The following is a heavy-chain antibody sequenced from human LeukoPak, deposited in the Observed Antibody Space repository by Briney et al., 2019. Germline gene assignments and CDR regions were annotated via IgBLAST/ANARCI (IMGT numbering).Heavy chain of an antibody. CDR3: ARERPDSRNLDS. V-gene: IGHV3-30*02. Sequence: GGSLRLSCAASGFTFSSYGMHWVRQAPGKGLEWVAFIRYDGSNKYYADSVKGRFTISRDNSKNTLYLQMNDLRVEDTAVYYCARERPDSRNLDSWGRGAPVTVSS. J-gene: IGHJ4*02. CDR2: IRYDGSNK. D-gene: IGHD1-14*01. CDR1: GFTFSSYG.